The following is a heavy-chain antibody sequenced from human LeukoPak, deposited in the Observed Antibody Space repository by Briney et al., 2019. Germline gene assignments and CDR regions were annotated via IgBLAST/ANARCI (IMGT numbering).Heavy chain of an antibody. D-gene: IGHD3-10*01. CDR1: GFTFSDYY. CDR2: ISSSSSYT. V-gene: IGHV3-11*06. CDR3: ARDVVRGVIIHYFDY. Sequence: GGSLRLSCAASGFTFSDYYRSWIRQAPGKGLEWVSYISSSSSYTNYADSVKGRFTISRDNAKSSLYLQMNSLRAEDTAVYYCARDVVRGVIIHYFDYWGQGTLVTVSS. J-gene: IGHJ4*02.